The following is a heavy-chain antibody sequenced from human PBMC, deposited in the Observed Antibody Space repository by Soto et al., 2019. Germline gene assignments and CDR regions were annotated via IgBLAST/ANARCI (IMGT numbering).Heavy chain of an antibody. CDR3: ARDPITGTYHFNY. CDR2: ITSSSSAI. CDR1: GFTFSSYT. Sequence: EVQLLESGGGLVKPGGSARLSCAVSGFTFSSYTMNWVRQAPGKGLEWVSSITSSSSAIYYADSVRGRFTISRDNAKNSLYLQMNSLRAEDAAVYYCARDPITGTYHFNYWGQGTLVTVSS. V-gene: IGHV3-21*01. D-gene: IGHD1-1*01. J-gene: IGHJ4*02.